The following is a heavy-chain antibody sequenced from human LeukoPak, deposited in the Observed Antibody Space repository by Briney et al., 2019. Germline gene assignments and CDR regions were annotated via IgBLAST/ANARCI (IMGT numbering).Heavy chain of an antibody. Sequence: PGGSLRLSCAASGFTFSSYGMHWVRQAPGKGLEWVAVISYDGSDKYYADSVKGRFTISRDNSKNTLYLQMNSLRAEDTAVYYCAKDFPNCSGGSCYIGWFDPWGQGTLVTVSS. J-gene: IGHJ5*02. V-gene: IGHV3-30*18. CDR3: AKDFPNCSGGSCYIGWFDP. CDR1: GFTFSSYG. D-gene: IGHD2-15*01. CDR2: ISYDGSDK.